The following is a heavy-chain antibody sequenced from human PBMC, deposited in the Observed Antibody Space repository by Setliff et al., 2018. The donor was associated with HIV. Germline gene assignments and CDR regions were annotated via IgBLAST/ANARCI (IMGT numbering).Heavy chain of an antibody. D-gene: IGHD3-22*01. CDR3: ARQGANDSSGYSSFDS. V-gene: IGHV5-51*01. CDR2: ISPGDSDT. J-gene: IGHJ4*02. Sequence: GESLKISCKASGYTFTTYWIGWVRQMPGKGLEWIGIISPGDSDTRHSLSAQGQVTISVDKSISTAYLQWSSLKASDTAMYYCARQGANDSSGYSSFDSWGQGTLVTVSS. CDR1: GYTFTTYW.